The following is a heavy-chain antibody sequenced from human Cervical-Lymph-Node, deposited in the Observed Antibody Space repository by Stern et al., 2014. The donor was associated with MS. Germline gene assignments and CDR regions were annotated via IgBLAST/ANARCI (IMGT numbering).Heavy chain of an antibody. D-gene: IGHD4-17*01. V-gene: IGHV4-30-2*01. CDR2: IYHSGST. CDR3: ARSSTVTPNAFDI. CDR1: GGSISSGGYS. J-gene: IGHJ3*02. Sequence: QLQLQESGSGLVKPSQTLSLTCAVSGGSISSGGYSWSWIRQPPGKGLEWIGYIYHSGSTYYNPSLKSRVTILVDRYKHQVSLKLSSVPAADTAVYYCARSSTVTPNAFDIWGQGTMVTVSS.